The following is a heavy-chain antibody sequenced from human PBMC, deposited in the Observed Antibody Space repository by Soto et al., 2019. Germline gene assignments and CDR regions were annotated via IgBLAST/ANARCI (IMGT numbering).Heavy chain of an antibody. Sequence: EVQLVESGGGLVQPGRSLRLSCAASGFIFDDYAINWVRRAPGKGLEWVSGISWNGADVGYADSVKGRFTISRDNAKNSLYLQLDSLRAEDKALSYCENLPLYGSRFAYGGQGTLFTVAS. CDR3: ENLPLYGSRFAY. CDR1: GFIFDDYA. CDR2: ISWNGADV. D-gene: IGHD3-10*01. V-gene: IGHV3-9*01. J-gene: IGHJ4*02.